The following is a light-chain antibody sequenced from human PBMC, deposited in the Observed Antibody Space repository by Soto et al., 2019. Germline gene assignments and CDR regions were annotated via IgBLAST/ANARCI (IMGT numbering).Light chain of an antibody. Sequence: DIVMTQSPLALPVTPGEPASIYCRPSQSLLNSDGRTYVYWYQQKPGQPPQLLISEVSKRFSGVPDRFSGSGSGTDFTLKISRVAAEDVGVYYCMQSLHLPWTFGQGTKVE. CDR3: MQSLHLPWT. J-gene: IGKJ1*01. CDR1: QSLLNSDGRTY. V-gene: IGKV2D-29*01. CDR2: EVS.